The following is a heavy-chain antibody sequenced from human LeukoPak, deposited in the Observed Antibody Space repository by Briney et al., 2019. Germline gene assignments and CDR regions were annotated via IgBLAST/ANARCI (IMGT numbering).Heavy chain of an antibody. CDR3: AREYCSSTSCYLYYYYGMDV. J-gene: IGHJ6*02. D-gene: IGHD2-2*01. V-gene: IGHV1-2*02. CDR2: INPNSGGT. CDR1: GYTFTGYY. Sequence: ASVKVSCKASGYTFTGYYMHWVRQAPGQGLEWMGRINPNSGGTNYAQKFQGRVTMTRDTSISTAYMELSRLRSDDTAVCYCAREYCSSTSCYLYYYYGMDVWGQGTTVTVSS.